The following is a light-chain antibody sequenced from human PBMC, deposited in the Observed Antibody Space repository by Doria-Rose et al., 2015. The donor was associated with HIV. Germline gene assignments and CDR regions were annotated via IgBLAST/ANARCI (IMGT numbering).Light chain of an antibody. J-gene: IGKJ3*01. CDR1: QSLLYTSKNY. CDR3: QQYYDTPS. V-gene: IGKV4-1*01. Sequence: TQSPESLGMSLGERATLNCKSNQSLLYTSKNYLAWYQQKPGQPTKLLIYWASTRQSVVPARFSGSGSGTDFTLTISSLEAEDVAVYCCQQYYDTPSFGPGTTVDIK. CDR2: WAS.